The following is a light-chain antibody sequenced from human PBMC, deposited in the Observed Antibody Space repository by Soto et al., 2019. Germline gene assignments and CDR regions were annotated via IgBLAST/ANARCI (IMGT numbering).Light chain of an antibody. CDR3: GTWDDSLSAGV. Sequence: QSVLPQPPSVSAAPGQKVTISCSGSSSNIGNNFVSWYQHLPGTVPKLLIYDNNKRPSDIPDRFSGSKSGTSATLAITGLQPGDEADYYCGTWDDSLSAGVFGGGTKLNVL. CDR2: DNN. CDR1: SSNIGNNF. V-gene: IGLV1-51*01. J-gene: IGLJ2*01.